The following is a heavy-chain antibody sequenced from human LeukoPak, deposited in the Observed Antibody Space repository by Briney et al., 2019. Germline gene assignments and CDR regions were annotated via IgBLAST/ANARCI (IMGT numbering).Heavy chain of an antibody. CDR2: IIPVLNTT. J-gene: IGHJ5*02. D-gene: IGHD3-16*02. Sequence: GASVKVSCKASGGLLNTNALSWVRQAPGQGLEWVGGIIPVLNTTNYAQRFQGRITITAHESTSTAYMELRSLRSEDTAIYYCANYVWGSFRRWGNWLDPWGQGTLVIVSS. CDR3: ANYVWGSFRRWGNWLDP. V-gene: IGHV1-69*13. CDR1: GGLLNTNA.